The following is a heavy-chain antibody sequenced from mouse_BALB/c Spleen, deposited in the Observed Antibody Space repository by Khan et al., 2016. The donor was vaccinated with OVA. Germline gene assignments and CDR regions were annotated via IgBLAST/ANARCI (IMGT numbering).Heavy chain of an antibody. Sequence: QIQLVQSGPGLKKPGETVKISCKASGYTFTNYGLNWVQQAPGKGLKCMGWINNYASEHSYADDFKGRFAFSLATTARTAYLQMNNLKNEDTATYFCARSNCNYWFAYWGQGTLVTVSA. D-gene: IGHD2-1*01. CDR3: ARSNCNYWFAY. J-gene: IGHJ3*01. V-gene: IGHV9-3-1*01. CDR1: GYTFTNYG. CDR2: INNYASEH.